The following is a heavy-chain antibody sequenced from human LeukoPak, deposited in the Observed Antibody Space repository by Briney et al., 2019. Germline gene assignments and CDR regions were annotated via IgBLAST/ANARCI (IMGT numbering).Heavy chain of an antibody. CDR2: INSDGSST. Sequence: GGSLRLSCAASGFTFRTYWMHWVRQAPGKGLVWVSRINSDGSSTRYADSVKGRFTISRDNAKNSLYLQMNSLRAEDTAVYYCARGARTIHLGDDYWGQGTLVTVSS. CDR3: ARGARTIHLGDDY. CDR1: GFTFRTYW. D-gene: IGHD5-24*01. V-gene: IGHV3-74*01. J-gene: IGHJ4*02.